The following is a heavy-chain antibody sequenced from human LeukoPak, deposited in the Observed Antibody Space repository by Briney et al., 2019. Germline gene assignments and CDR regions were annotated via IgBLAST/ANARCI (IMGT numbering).Heavy chain of an antibody. CDR1: GGSFSGYY. V-gene: IGHV4-34*01. Sequence: KSSETLSLTCAVYGGSFSGYYWSWIRQPPGKGLEWIGEINHGGSTNYNPSLKSRVTISLDTSKNQFSLNLSSVTAADTAVFYCARGALRYFDWLSYNWFDPWGPGTLVTVSS. CDR3: ARGALRYFDWLSYNWFDP. CDR2: INHGGST. J-gene: IGHJ5*02. D-gene: IGHD3-9*01.